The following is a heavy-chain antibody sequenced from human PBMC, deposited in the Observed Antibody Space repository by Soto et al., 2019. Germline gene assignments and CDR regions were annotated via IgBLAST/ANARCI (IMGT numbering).Heavy chain of an antibody. V-gene: IGHV1-3*01. CDR3: ARFIGGAYGMDV. Sequence: ASVKVSCKASGYTFTSYSMHWVRQAPGQRLEWMGWINVVNGNTKYSQKFQGRVTITRDTSASTAYMEVSSLRSEDTAVYYCARFIGGAYGMDVWGQGTTVTVSS. CDR2: INVVNGNT. CDR1: GYTFTSYS. D-gene: IGHD2-15*01. J-gene: IGHJ6*02.